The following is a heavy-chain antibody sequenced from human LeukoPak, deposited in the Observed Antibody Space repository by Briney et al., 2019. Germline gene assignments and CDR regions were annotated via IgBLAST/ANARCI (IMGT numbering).Heavy chain of an antibody. V-gene: IGHV1-2*02. J-gene: IGHJ5*02. CDR2: ISPNSGGT. CDR3: ARGGGMTTVTKSWFDP. CDR1: GYTFTGYY. Sequence: ASVKVSCKASGYTFTGYYMHWVRQAPGQGREWMGWISPNSGGTNYAQKFQGRVTMTRDTSIRTAYMELSRLRSDDTAVYYCARGGGMTTVTKSWFDPWGQGTLVTVSS. D-gene: IGHD4-17*01.